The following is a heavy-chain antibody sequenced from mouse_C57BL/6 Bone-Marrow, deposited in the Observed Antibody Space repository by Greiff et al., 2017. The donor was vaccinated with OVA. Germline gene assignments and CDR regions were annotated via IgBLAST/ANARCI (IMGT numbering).Heavy chain of an antibody. CDR1: GFTFSDYY. CDR2: INYDGSST. D-gene: IGHD3-2*02. V-gene: IGHV5-16*01. J-gene: IGHJ2*01. CDR3: ARVAAQASYYFDY. Sequence: EVQLVESEGGLVQPGSSMKLSCTASGFTFSDYYMAWVRQVPEKGLEWVANINYDGSSTYYLDSLKSRFIISRDNAKNILYLQMSSLKSEDTATYYCARVAAQASYYFDYWGQGTTLTVSS.